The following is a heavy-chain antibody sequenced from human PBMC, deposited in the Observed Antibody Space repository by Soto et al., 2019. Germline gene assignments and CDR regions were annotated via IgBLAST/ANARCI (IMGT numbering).Heavy chain of an antibody. V-gene: IGHV3-53*04. CDR1: GFTVSSNY. CDR2: IYSGGST. Sequence: EVQLVESGGGLVQPGGSLRLSCAASGFTVSSNYMSWVRQAPGKGLEWVSVIYSGGSTYYADSVKGRFTISRHNSKNTRYLQMNGLRAEDTAVYYCAREVGHGWFDPWGQGTLVTVSS. J-gene: IGHJ5*02. CDR3: AREVGHGWFDP.